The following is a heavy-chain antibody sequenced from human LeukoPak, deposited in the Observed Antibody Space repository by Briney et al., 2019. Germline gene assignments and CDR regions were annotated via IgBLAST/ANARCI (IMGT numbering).Heavy chain of an antibody. D-gene: IGHD3-10*01. J-gene: IGHJ5*01. CDR2: ISRNSGSI. CDR3: AKEGNGFDS. Sequence: GGSLRLSCAASGFNFGDSVMHWVRQAPGKGLEWVSDISRNSGSIGYAESVKGRFTISRDNAKNSLYLQMNSLRTEDTAFYYCAKEGNGFDSWGQGTLVTVSS. V-gene: IGHV3-9*01. CDR1: GFNFGDSV.